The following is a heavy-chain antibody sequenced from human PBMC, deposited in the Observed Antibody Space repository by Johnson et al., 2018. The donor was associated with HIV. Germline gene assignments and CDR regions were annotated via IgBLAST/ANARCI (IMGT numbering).Heavy chain of an antibody. D-gene: IGHD2/OR15-2a*01. CDR1: GFTFSSYG. Sequence: QVQLVETGGGVVQPGRSLRLSCAASGFTFSSYGMHWVRQAPGKGLEWVAVISYDGSNKYYADSVKGRFTISRDNSKNTLYLQMNSLRAEDTAVHYCARENRVDAFDIWGQGTMVTVSS. V-gene: IGHV3-30*03. J-gene: IGHJ3*02. CDR3: ARENRVDAFDI. CDR2: ISYDGSNK.